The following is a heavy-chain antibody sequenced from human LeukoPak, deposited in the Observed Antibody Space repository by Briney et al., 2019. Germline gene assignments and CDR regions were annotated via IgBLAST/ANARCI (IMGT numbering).Heavy chain of an antibody. V-gene: IGHV4-34*01. D-gene: IGHD5-12*01. CDR2: INHSGST. CDR1: GGSFSGYY. J-gene: IGHJ4*02. Sequence: PSEALSLTCAVYGGSFSGYYWSWIRQPPGKGLEWIGEINHSGSTNYNPSLKSRVTISVDTSKNQFSLKLSSVTAADTAVYYCARGPGLRWGQGTLVTVSS. CDR3: ARGPGLR.